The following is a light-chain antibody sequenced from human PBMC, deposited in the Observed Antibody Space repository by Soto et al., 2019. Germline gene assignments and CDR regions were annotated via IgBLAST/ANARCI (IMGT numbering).Light chain of an antibody. CDR3: QHRSIWPVS. V-gene: IGKV3-11*01. J-gene: IGKJ5*01. CDR1: QSVSSY. Sequence: IVLTQSPATLSLSPGERATLSCRASQSVSSYLAWYQQKPGQAPRLLMFDASNRATGIPARFSGSGSGTDFTLTISSLEPEDFAVYYCQHRSIWPVSFGQGTRLEIK. CDR2: DAS.